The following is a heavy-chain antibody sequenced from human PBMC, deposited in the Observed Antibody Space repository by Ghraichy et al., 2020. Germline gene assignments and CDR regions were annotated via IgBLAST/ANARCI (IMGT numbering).Heavy chain of an antibody. J-gene: IGHJ6*02. CDR1: GLMFSPNT. V-gene: IGHV3-21*01. D-gene: IGHD6-19*01. CDR2: ISSSTRYI. Sequence: GGSLRLSCVASGLMFSPNTMNWVRQAPGKGLEWVSSISSSTRYIYDADSVKGRFTISRDNAQNSLYLQMNSRRAEDTAVYYCSRGGGAGTPVLYHMDGGGRGTTGT. CDR3: SRGGGAGTPVLYHMDG.